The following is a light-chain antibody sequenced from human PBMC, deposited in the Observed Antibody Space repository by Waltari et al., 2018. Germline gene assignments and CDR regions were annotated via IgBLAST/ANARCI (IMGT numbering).Light chain of an antibody. CDR2: DNS. CDR3: QSYDSSLSRV. Sequence: QSVLTQPPSVSGAPGQRVTTPSTGTSSNIGEGYDVHWSQQLPGTAPKLLIYDNSHRPSGVPDRFSGSKSGTSASLAITGLQAEDEADYYCQSYDSSLSRVFGTGTKVIVL. V-gene: IGLV1-40*01. J-gene: IGLJ1*01. CDR1: SSNIGEGYD.